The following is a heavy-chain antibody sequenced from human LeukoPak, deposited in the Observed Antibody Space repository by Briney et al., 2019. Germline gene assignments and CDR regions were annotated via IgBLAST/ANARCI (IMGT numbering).Heavy chain of an antibody. CDR1: DYSISNGYF. CDR2: IHYTGST. J-gene: IGHJ5*02. D-gene: IGHD3-10*01. V-gene: IGHV4-59*01. CDR3: ARGGYYGSGNDFRFDP. Sequence: SETLSLTCTVSDYSISNGYFWGWIRQPPGKGLECIGYIHYTGSTNYNPSLKSRVTISVDTSKNQFSLKLSSVTAADTAIYYCARGGYYGSGNDFRFDPWGQGTLVTVSP.